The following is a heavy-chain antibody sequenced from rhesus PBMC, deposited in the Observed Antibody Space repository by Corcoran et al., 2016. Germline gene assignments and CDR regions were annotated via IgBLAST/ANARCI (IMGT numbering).Heavy chain of an antibody. CDR2: ISSGGSN. CDR1: GYSLSSGYS. J-gene: IGHJ4*01. CDR3: ARIEYSNYGNY. Sequence: QVQLQESGPGLVKPSETLSLTCAVSGYSLSSGYSWGWIRQPPGKGLAWVGHISSGGSNYLNPSLKRRVTLSVDTSKNQFSLKLSSVTAADTAVYYWARIEYSNYGNYWGKGVLVTVSS. D-gene: IGHD4-23*01. V-gene: IGHV4S14*01.